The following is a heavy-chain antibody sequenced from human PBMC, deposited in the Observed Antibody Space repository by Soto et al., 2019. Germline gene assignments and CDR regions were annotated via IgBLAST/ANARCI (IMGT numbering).Heavy chain of an antibody. CDR1: GDSVTIVNYF. V-gene: IGHV4-61*01. D-gene: IGHD6-6*01. CDR3: GRGEGNSQLVYHLDT. J-gene: IGHJ5*02. CDR2: ISNSGIS. Sequence: SETLSLTCAVSGDSVTIVNYFWTWIRQPPGGGLEWIGYISNSGISKYNPSLKSRVAMSQDTSKNQFSLNLHSVTAADTAVYFCGRGEGNSQLVYHLDTLCPGALVTASS.